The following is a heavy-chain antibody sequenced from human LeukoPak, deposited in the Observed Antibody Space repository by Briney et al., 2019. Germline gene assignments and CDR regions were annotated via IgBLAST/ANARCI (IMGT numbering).Heavy chain of an antibody. CDR1: GYTFTSYG. CDR3: ARDDGVLLYYDTSGPLDY. Sequence: GASVKVSCKASGYTFTSYGISWVRQAPGQGLEWMGWISVYNGNTIYAQKFQGRVTMTTDTSTSTAYMELRSLRSDDTAVYYCARDDGVLLYYDTSGPLDYWGQGTPVTVSS. D-gene: IGHD3-22*01. J-gene: IGHJ4*02. CDR2: ISVYNGNT. V-gene: IGHV1-18*01.